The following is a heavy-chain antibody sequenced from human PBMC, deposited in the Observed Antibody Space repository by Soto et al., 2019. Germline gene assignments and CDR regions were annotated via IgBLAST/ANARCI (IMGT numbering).Heavy chain of an antibody. D-gene: IGHD1-26*01. CDR2: ISAYNGNT. J-gene: IGHJ3*02. V-gene: IGHV1-18*04. Sequence: ASVKVSCKASGYTFTSYYMHWVRQAPGQGLEWMGWISAYNGNTNYAQKLQGRVTMTTDTSTSTAYMELRSLRSDDTAVYYCARVWWEMSTIFHLNGDAFDIWGQGTTVTVSS. CDR3: ARVWWEMSTIFHLNGDAFDI. CDR1: GYTFTSYY.